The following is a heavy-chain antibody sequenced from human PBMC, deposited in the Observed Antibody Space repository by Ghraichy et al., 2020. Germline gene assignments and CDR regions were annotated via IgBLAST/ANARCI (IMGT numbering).Heavy chain of an antibody. J-gene: IGHJ5*02. CDR1: GAPFGSFA. D-gene: IGHD3-22*01. Sequence: SVKVSCKSSGAPFGSFAMSWVRQAPGHGLEWIGGTIPVFGIPKFAQRFQGRVTFTADDSSTTAYMELRNVTSEDTAVYYCARPPYYYDRSGYYPVHGYLDPWGQGTLVTVSS. CDR2: TIPVFGIP. CDR3: ARPPYYYDRSGYYPVHGYLDP. V-gene: IGHV1-69*13.